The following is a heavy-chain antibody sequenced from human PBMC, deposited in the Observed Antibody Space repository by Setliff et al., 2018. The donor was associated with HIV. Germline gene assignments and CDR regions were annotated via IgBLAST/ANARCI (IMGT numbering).Heavy chain of an antibody. V-gene: IGHV4-34*01. CDR2: INHSGST. CDR1: GGSFGDQF. D-gene: IGHD5-12*01. Sequence: SETLSLTCAVYGGSFGDQFWNWIRQSPGKGLEWIGEINHSGSTNYNPSLKSRVTISVDTSKNMVYLQMNSLRVEDTAVYYCTTGPYNGYSDWGHGTAVTVSS. J-gene: IGHJ4*01. CDR3: TTGPYNGYSD.